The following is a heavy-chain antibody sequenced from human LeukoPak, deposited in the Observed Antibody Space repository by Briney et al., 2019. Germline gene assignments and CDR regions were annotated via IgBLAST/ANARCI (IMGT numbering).Heavy chain of an antibody. Sequence: GGSLRLSCAASGFTFGSCSMNWVRQAPGKGLEWVSHISSSSSTIYYADSVKGRFTISRDNAKNSLYLQMNSLRAEDTAVYYCAKDWYYYDSSGYYWDAFDIWGQGTMVTVSS. CDR1: GFTFGSCS. D-gene: IGHD3-22*01. CDR3: AKDWYYYDSSGYYWDAFDI. CDR2: ISSSSSTI. V-gene: IGHV3-48*01. J-gene: IGHJ3*02.